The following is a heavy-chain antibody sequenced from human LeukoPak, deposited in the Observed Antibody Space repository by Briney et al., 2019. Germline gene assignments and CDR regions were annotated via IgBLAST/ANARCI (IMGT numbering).Heavy chain of an antibody. V-gene: IGHV3-30*02. CDR1: GFTFSSYG. CDR3: ARAQIVVVTAIPYCDY. D-gene: IGHD2-21*02. J-gene: IGHJ4*02. Sequence: GGSLRLSCAASGFTFSSYGMHWVRQVLGKGLEWVAFIRYDGSNKYYADSVKGRFTISRDNSKNTLYLQMNSLRAEDTAVYYCARAQIVVVTAIPYCDYWGQGTLVTVSS. CDR2: IRYDGSNK.